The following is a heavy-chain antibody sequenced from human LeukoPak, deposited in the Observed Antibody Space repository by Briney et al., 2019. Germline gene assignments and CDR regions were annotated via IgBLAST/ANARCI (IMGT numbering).Heavy chain of an antibody. V-gene: IGHV1-18*01. J-gene: IGHJ6*02. CDR2: ISAYNGNT. D-gene: IGHD2-21*02. Sequence: GGSLRLSCAASGFTFSSYAMSWVRQAPGQGLEWMGWISAYNGNTNYAQKLQGRVTMTTDTSTSTAYMELRSLRSDDTAVYYCAREGEAIVVVTAHYYYYGMDVWGQGTTVTVSS. CDR1: GFTFSSYA. CDR3: AREGEAIVVVTAHYYYYGMDV.